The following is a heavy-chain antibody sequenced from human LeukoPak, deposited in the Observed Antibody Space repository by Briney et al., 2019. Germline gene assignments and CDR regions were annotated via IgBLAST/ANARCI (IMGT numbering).Heavy chain of an antibody. V-gene: IGHV4-59*01. D-gene: IGHD3-22*01. Sequence: SETLSLTCTVSGGSIGSYYWSWIRQPPGKGLEWIGYIYYSGSTNYNPSLKSRVTISVDTSKNQFSLKLSSVTAADTAVYYCARIYYDSSGYPDSWGQGTLVTVSS. CDR3: ARIYYDSSGYPDS. J-gene: IGHJ5*01. CDR2: IYYSGST. CDR1: GGSIGSYY.